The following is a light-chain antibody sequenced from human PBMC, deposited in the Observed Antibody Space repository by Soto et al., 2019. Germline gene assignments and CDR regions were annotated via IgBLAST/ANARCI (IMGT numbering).Light chain of an antibody. V-gene: IGKV3-20*01. Sequence: IVLTQSPGTLSLSPWERATLSCRASQSVSSSHLAWYQQKPGQPPRLLIFGASSRATGIPDRFSGSGSGTDFTLTISRLEPEDFAVYYCQQYDGSPITFGQGTRLEIK. CDR2: GAS. J-gene: IGKJ5*01. CDR1: QSVSSSH. CDR3: QQYDGSPIT.